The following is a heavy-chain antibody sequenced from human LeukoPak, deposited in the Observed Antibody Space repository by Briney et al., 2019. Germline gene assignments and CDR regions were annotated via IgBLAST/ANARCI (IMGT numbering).Heavy chain of an antibody. V-gene: IGHV3-74*01. CDR1: GFTFSSYW. CDR2: INSDGSST. Sequence: GGSLRLSCAATGFTFSSYWMHWVRQAPGKGLVWVSRINSDGSSTSYADSVKGRFTISRDNAKNTLYLQTNSLRAEDTAVYYCARGGHYYDSSGPFDYWGQGTLVTVSS. J-gene: IGHJ4*02. D-gene: IGHD3-22*01. CDR3: ARGGHYYDSSGPFDY.